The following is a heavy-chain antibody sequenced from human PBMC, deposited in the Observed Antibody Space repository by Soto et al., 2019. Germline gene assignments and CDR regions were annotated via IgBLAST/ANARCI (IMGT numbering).Heavy chain of an antibody. CDR3: ARATYDSSGYYGGDAFDI. D-gene: IGHD3-22*01. Sequence: QVTLKESGPVLVKPTETLTLTCTVSGFSLSNARMGVSWIRQPPGKALEWLAHIFSNDEKSYSTSLKSSLTLTKDTYKSQVVLTITNMDAVDSATYYCARATYDSSGYYGGDAFDIWGEGTMVTVSS. J-gene: IGHJ3*02. CDR1: GFSLSNARMG. CDR2: IFSNDEK. V-gene: IGHV2-26*01.